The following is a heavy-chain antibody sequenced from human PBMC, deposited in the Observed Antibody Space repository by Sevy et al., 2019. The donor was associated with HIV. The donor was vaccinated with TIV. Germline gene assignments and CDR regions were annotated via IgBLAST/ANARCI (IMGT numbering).Heavy chain of an antibody. Sequence: GGSLRLSCAASGFTFSSYAMNWVRQAPGKGLEWVSSGSGGNTYYADSGKGRFTISEDSSKNTVSLQMIRLRAEASAIYDSAKATVIGAAGLDALDIWGQGTKVTVSS. CDR3: AKATVIGAAGLDALDI. CDR1: GFTFSSYA. D-gene: IGHD6-13*01. CDR2: SGSGGNT. J-gene: IGHJ3*02. V-gene: IGHV3-23*01.